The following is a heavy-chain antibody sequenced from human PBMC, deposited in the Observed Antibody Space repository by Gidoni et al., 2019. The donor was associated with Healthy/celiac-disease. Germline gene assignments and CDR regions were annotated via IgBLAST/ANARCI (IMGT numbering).Heavy chain of an antibody. V-gene: IGHV4-34*01. CDR1: GGSFSGYY. CDR3: ARAGYSYGYVFDY. Sequence: QLQQWGAGLLKPSETLSLTCAVYGGSFSGYYWSWIRQPPGKGLEWIGEINHSGSTNYNPSLKSRVTISVDTSKNQFSLKLSSVTAADTAVYYCARAGYSYGYVFDYWGQGTLVTVSS. J-gene: IGHJ4*02. CDR2: INHSGST. D-gene: IGHD5-18*01.